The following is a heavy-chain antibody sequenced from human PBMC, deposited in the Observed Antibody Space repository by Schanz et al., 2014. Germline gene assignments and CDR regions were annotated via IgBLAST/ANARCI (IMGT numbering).Heavy chain of an antibody. CDR3: AGATYSSSWYGGSEYFQH. J-gene: IGHJ1*01. CDR2: INVYGNT. Sequence: QVLLVQSGAEVKQPGASVKVSCKASGYTFTGYYIHWVRQAPGQGVEWMGWINVYGNTIYAKKLQGRVTMTTDASTSTAYMELRSLRSDDTAVYYCAGATYSSSWYGGSEYFQHWGQGTLVTVSS. V-gene: IGHV1-18*04. CDR1: GYTFTGYY. D-gene: IGHD6-13*01.